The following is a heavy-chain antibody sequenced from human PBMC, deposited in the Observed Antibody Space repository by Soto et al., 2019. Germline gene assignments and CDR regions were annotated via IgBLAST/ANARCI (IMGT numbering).Heavy chain of an antibody. CDR3: ARDFSMVIVAPGY. CDR1: GFTFSSYA. V-gene: IGHV3-30-3*01. Sequence: SLRLSCAASGFTFSSYAMHWVRQAPGKGLEWVAVISYDGSNKYYADSVKGRFTISRDNSKNTLYLQINALRAEDTAVYYCARDFSMVIVAPGYWGQGTLVTVSS. D-gene: IGHD5-12*01. CDR2: ISYDGSNK. J-gene: IGHJ4*02.